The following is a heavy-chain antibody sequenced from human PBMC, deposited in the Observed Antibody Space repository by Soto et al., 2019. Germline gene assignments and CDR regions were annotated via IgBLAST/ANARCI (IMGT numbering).Heavy chain of an antibody. CDR1: GGSISSGDYY. Sequence: QVQLQESGPGLVKPSQTLSLTCTVSGGSISSGDYYWSWIRQPPGKCLEWIGYIYYSGSTYYNPSLQRRVTIAVETPNNQFSPKLSSVTDADTAVYYCARGGDYWYFDLWGRGTLVTVSS. D-gene: IGHD2-21*01. V-gene: IGHV4-30-4*01. CDR2: IYYSGST. CDR3: ARGGDYWYFDL. J-gene: IGHJ2*01.